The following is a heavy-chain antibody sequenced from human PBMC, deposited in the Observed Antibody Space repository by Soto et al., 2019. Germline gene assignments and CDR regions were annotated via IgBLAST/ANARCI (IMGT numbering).Heavy chain of an antibody. D-gene: IGHD1-26*01. V-gene: IGHV3-23*01. CDR3: AKAIVGATMGAFDM. CDR1: GFTFSSYA. J-gene: IGHJ3*02. CDR2: ISASGGST. Sequence: GGSLRLSCAASGFTFSSYAMSWVRQAPGKGLEWVSTISASGGSTYYADSVKGRFTISRDNSKNTLYLQMNSLRAEDTAVHYCAKAIVGATMGAFDMWGQGTLVTVSS.